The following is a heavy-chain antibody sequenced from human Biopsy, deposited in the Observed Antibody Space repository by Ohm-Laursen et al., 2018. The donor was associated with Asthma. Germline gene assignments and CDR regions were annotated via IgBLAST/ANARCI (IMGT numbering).Heavy chain of an antibody. CDR3: VRGEEVAGTYFKD. CDR1: GGSFTHYF. J-gene: IGHJ1*01. D-gene: IGHD6-19*01. V-gene: IGHV4-34*01. CDR2: INYRGDT. Sequence: GTLSLTCAISGGSFTHYFWMWIRQPPGKGLEWIGEINYRGDTNYNPSLKSRVSISVDTSTYHFSLRLNSVTAADTAVYYCVRGEEVAGTYFKDWDQGTLVTVSS.